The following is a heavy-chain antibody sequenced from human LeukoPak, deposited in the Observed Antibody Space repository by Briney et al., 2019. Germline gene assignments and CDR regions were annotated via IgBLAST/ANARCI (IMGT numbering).Heavy chain of an antibody. D-gene: IGHD3-16*02. Sequence: PGGSLRPSCAASGFTFSSYAMSWVRQAPGKGLEWVSAISGSGGSTYYADSVKGRFTISRDNSKNTLYLQMNSLRAEDTAVYYCAYGNYVWGSYRYTSPFDYWGQGTLVTVSS. CDR3: AYGNYVWGSYRYTSPFDY. CDR1: GFTFSSYA. CDR2: ISGSGGST. J-gene: IGHJ4*02. V-gene: IGHV3-23*01.